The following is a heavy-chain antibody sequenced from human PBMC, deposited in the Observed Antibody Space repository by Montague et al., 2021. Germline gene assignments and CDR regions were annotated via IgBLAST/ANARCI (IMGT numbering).Heavy chain of an antibody. D-gene: IGHD1-1*01. J-gene: IGHJ4*02. CDR3: ARDGYNWIPYDY. Sequence: SLRLSCAGSGFTLDSYMMSWVRQAPGKGLEWVSASSGTGADTYYADSVKGRFTISRDNSKNTLYLQMDSLRDDDTAVYYCARDGYNWIPYDYWGQGTLDTVSS. V-gene: IGHV3-23*01. CDR2: SSGTGADT. CDR1: GFTLDSYM.